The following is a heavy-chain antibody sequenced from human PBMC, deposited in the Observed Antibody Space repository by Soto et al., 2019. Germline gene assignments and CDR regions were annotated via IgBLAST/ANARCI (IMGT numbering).Heavy chain of an antibody. CDR2: SHQSGST. Sequence: QVQLQESGPGLVKPSGTLSITCAVSGVSISSHDWWTWVRQPPGKGLEWIGESHQSGSTNYNSSLESRVTIEVDTSKNQFSLKLRSVTVADTAVYYCATRDNSKFYWGQGTLVTVSS. D-gene: IGHD6-13*01. CDR1: GVSISSHDW. CDR3: ATRDNSKFY. V-gene: IGHV4-4*02. J-gene: IGHJ4*02.